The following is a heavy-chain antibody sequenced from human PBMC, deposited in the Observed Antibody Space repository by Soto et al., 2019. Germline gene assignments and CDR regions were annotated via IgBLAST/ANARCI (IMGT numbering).Heavy chain of an antibody. CDR2: IYYRGNT. V-gene: IGHV4-39*01. CDR3: AILEGLATISYYFDY. Sequence: QLQLQESGPGLVKPSETLSLTCSVSGDSINSDNYYWGWIRQPPGKGLEWIGSIYYRGNTYYNPYLKTRFTISLDKSKSQFSLKLNSVTAADAAVYFCAILEGLATISYYFDYWGQGTLVTVSS. J-gene: IGHJ4*02. CDR1: GDSINSDNYY. D-gene: IGHD3-9*01.